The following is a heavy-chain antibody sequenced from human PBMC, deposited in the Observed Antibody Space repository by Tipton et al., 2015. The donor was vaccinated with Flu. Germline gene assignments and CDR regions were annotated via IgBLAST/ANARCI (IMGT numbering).Heavy chain of an antibody. D-gene: IGHD3-3*01. Sequence: TLSLTCTVSGGSISSSSYYWGWIRQPPGKGLEWIGSIYYSGSTYYNPSLKSRVTISVDPSKNQFSLKLSSVTAADTAVYYCARRFWSGYTLDYWGQGTLVTVSS. CDR1: GGSISSSSYY. CDR2: IYYSGST. J-gene: IGHJ4*02. V-gene: IGHV4-39*01. CDR3: ARRFWSGYTLDY.